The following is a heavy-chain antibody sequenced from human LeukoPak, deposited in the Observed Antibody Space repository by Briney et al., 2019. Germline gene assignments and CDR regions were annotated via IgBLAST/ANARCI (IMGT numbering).Heavy chain of an antibody. D-gene: IGHD3-3*01. CDR2: IYTSGST. V-gene: IGHV4-61*02. Sequence: SETLSLTCTVSGGSISSSSYYWGWIRQPAGKGLEWIGRIYTSGSTNYNPSLKSRVTISVDTSKNQFSLKLSSVTAADTAVYYCARDWRDYFDYWGQGTLVTVSS. CDR1: GGSISSSSYY. CDR3: ARDWRDYFDY. J-gene: IGHJ4*02.